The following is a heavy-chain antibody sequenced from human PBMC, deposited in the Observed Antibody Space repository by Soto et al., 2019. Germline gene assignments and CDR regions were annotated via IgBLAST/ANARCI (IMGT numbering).Heavy chain of an antibody. Sequence: XETLCLTCTVSGCSIGGSAYHWGWIRQPPGSGLEWIGSIDYSGRVYYSESLLGRVTILVDTSTNRFSLSLDSVTAADTAVYYCAITPGLEVPRPDYWGQGTLVTVSS. CDR3: AITPGLEVPRPDY. CDR1: GCSIGGSAYH. D-gene: IGHD6-6*01. J-gene: IGHJ4*02. CDR2: IDYSGRV. V-gene: IGHV4-39*02.